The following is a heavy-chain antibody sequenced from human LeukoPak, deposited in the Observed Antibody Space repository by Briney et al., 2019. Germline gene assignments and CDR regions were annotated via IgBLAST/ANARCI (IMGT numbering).Heavy chain of an antibody. CDR2: IYTSGST. Sequence: SETLSLTCTVSGGTISSYYWTWIRQPAGKGLEWIGRIYTSGSTNYNPSLKSRVTMSIDTSRNQFSLNLSSVTAADTTVYYCARDHSTSYFDYWGQGTLVTVSS. CDR1: GGTISSYY. CDR3: ARDHSTSYFDY. V-gene: IGHV4-4*07. J-gene: IGHJ4*02.